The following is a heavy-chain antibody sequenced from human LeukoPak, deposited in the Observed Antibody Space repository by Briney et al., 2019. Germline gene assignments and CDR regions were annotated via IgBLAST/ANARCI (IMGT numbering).Heavy chain of an antibody. CDR2: IKEDGSKK. J-gene: IGHJ4*02. D-gene: IGHD2-21*01. CDR3: VRENPYVQ. CDR1: GFTFSSYW. Sequence: GGSLRLSCATSGFTFSSYWMDWVRQAPGKGLEWVAKIKEDGSKKGYVDSVKGRFIISRDNAKNSLYLEMNSLRADDTGVYYCVRENPYVQWGQGTLVTVSS. V-gene: IGHV3-7*01.